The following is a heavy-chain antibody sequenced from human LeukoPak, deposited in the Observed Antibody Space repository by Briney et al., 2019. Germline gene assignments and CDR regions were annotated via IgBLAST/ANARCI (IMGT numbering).Heavy chain of an antibody. V-gene: IGHV4-59*01. CDR2: IYYSGST. CDR3: ARSSYYYAADAFDI. Sequence: SETLSLTCTISGGSISSYYWSWIRQPPGKGLEWIGYIYYSGSTNYPPPLKSRVTVSIDPSKNHFSLKLNSVTAADPAVYYCARSSYYYAADAFDIWGQGTMVTVSS. D-gene: IGHD3-10*01. CDR1: GGSISSYY. J-gene: IGHJ3*02.